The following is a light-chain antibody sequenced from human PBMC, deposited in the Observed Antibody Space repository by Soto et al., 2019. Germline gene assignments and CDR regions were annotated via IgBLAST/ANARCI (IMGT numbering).Light chain of an antibody. V-gene: IGKV3-11*01. CDR1: QSVSSY. Sequence: EIVLTQSPATLSLSPGERSTLSCGASQSVSSYLAWYQQKPGQAPRLLIYYTSTRATGFPARFSGSGSGTDFTLTISSLQPEDFATYYCQQSYSTPITFGQGTRLEI. CDR3: QQSYSTPIT. J-gene: IGKJ5*01. CDR2: YTS.